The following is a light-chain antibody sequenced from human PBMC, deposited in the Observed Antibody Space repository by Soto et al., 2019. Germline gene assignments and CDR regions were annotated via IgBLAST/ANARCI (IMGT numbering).Light chain of an antibody. Sequence: EIVLTQSPATLSWSPGERATLSCRASQSVTNYLAWYQQKTGQAPRLLIYDASTRATGIPARFSGSGSGTDFTLTISSLEPEDFAVYYCQQRRTWPPTFGGGTKVEIK. CDR2: DAS. CDR1: QSVTNY. V-gene: IGKV3-11*01. J-gene: IGKJ4*01. CDR3: QQRRTWPPT.